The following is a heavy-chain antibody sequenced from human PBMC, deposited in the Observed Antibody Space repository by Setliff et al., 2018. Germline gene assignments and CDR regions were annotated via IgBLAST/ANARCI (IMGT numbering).Heavy chain of an antibody. V-gene: IGHV4-34*01. CDR1: GGSFSAYH. CDR2: INQSGST. CDR3: AKGYNYGPFS. J-gene: IGHJ5*02. D-gene: IGHD5-18*01. Sequence: SETLSLTCDMYGGSFSAYHWSWIRQTPGKGLEWIGEINQSGSTNYNPSLKSRVTMSLDTSKHQFSPKLSSVTAADTAVYYCAKGYNYGPFSWGQGTLVTVSS.